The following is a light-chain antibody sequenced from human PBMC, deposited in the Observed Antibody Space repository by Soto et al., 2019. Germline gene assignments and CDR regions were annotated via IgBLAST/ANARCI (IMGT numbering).Light chain of an antibody. Sequence: IVLTQSTATLSLSPGKRATLSGRASQSVSSSYLAWYQQKPGQAPRLLIYGASSRATGIPDRFSGSGSGTDFTLTISRLEPEDFAVYYCHQYGTSLWTFGQGTKVDIK. V-gene: IGKV3-20*01. CDR3: HQYGTSLWT. CDR1: QSVSSSY. J-gene: IGKJ1*01. CDR2: GAS.